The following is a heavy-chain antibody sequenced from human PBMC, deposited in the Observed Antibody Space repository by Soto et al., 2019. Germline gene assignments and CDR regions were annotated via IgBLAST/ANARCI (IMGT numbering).Heavy chain of an antibody. V-gene: IGHV3-23*01. J-gene: IGHJ5*02. CDR3: AKDQYYYETPRNWFDP. CDR2: ISGSGGST. D-gene: IGHD3-22*01. CDR1: GFTFSSYA. Sequence: GGSLRLSCAASGFTFSSYAMSWVRQAPGKGLEWVSAISGSGGSTYYADSVKGRFTISRDNSKNTLYLQMNSLRAEDTAVYYCAKDQYYYETPRNWFDPWGQGTLVTVSS.